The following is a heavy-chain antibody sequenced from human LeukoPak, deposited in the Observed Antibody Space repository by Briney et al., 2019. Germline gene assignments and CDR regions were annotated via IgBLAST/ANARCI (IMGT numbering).Heavy chain of an antibody. D-gene: IGHD6-19*01. J-gene: IGHJ4*02. V-gene: IGHV4-34*01. CDR2: INHSGST. CDR1: GGSFSGYY. Sequence: SETLSLTCAVYGGSFSGYYWSWIRQPPGKGLEWIGEINHSGSTNYNPSLKSRVIISVDTSKNQFSLKLSSVTAADTAVYYCARLPYSSGWTHIDYWGEGTLVTVSS. CDR3: ARLPYSSGWTHIDY.